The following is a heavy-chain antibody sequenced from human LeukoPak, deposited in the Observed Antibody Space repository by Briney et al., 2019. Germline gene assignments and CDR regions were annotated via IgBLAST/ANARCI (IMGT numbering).Heavy chain of an antibody. CDR2: IRGSGGRT. D-gene: IGHD2-2*01. J-gene: IGHJ4*02. V-gene: IGHV3-23*01. Sequence: GGSLRLSFGASGLTLIGYAMRWVRQAPGKGLEWVSGIRGSGGRTYYADCAKRRFTITRDNSKNKLYLTMNSLRAEDPAVYSSAKTGGCTSTSCFRYPFYFDCWDQGTLVTVSS. CDR3: AKTGGCTSTSCFRYPFYFDC. CDR1: GLTLIGYA.